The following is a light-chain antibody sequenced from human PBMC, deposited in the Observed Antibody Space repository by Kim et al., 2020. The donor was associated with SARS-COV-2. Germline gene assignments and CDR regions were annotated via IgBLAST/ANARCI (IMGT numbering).Light chain of an antibody. V-gene: IGLV2-8*01. CDR3: SSCAGSNNLV. Sequence: GQSVTISCTGTSSDGGSYNYVSWYQQHPGKAPKVLIYEVSKRPSGVPDRFSGSKSGNTASLTVSGLQAEDEADYYCSSCAGSNNLVFGGGTKLTVL. J-gene: IGLJ3*02. CDR1: SSDGGSYNY. CDR2: EVS.